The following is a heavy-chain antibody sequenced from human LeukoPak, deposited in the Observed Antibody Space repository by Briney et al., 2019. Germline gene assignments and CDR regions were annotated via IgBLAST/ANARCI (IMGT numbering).Heavy chain of an antibody. Sequence: SETLSLTCAASGGSFSGYYWSWIRQPPGKGLEWIGEINHSGSTNYNPSLKSRVTISVDTSKNQFSLKLSSVTAADTAVYYCARDRNYYDSSGYYDAFDIWGQGTMVTVSS. V-gene: IGHV4-34*01. CDR1: GGSFSGYY. CDR3: ARDRNYYDSSGYYDAFDI. CDR2: INHSGST. D-gene: IGHD3-22*01. J-gene: IGHJ3*02.